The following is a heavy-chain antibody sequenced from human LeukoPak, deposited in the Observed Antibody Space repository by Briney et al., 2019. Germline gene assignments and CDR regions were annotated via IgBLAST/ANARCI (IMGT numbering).Heavy chain of an antibody. Sequence: PSETLSLTCAVYGGSFSGYYWSWIRQPPGKGLEWIGEINHSGSTNYNPSLKSRVTISVDTSKNQFSLKLSSVTAADTAVYYCARGRRGSSGYYRRGANWFDPWGQGTLVTVSS. CDR2: INHSGST. CDR3: ARGRRGSSGYYRRGANWFDP. D-gene: IGHD3-22*01. J-gene: IGHJ5*02. CDR1: GGSFSGYY. V-gene: IGHV4-34*01.